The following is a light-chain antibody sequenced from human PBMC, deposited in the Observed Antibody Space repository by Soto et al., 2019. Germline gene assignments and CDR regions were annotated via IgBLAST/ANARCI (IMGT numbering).Light chain of an antibody. J-gene: IGLJ1*01. CDR3: SSYTSSSTSLYV. CDR2: EVS. CDR1: SSDVGGYNY. V-gene: IGLV2-14*01. Sequence: QSALTQPASVSGSPGQSITISCTGTSSDVGGYNYVSWYQQHSGKAPKLMIYEVSNRPSGVSNRFSGSKSGNTASLTISGLQAEDEADYYCSSYTSSSTSLYVFGTGTKLTVL.